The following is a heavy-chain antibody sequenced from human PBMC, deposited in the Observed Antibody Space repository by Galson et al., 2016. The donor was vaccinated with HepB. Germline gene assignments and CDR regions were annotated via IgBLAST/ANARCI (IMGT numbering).Heavy chain of an antibody. CDR1: GHSISTTTYA. D-gene: IGHD6-19*01. Sequence: SETLSLTCNVSGHSISTTTYAWGWIRQPPGGGLEWIGSLYYTDGNTYYNPSLESRVTISVDTSKNQLSLRLSSVTAADTAVYYCATGIAVAGKYYYHYMYVWGKGTPVTVSS. CDR2: LYYTDGNT. V-gene: IGHV4-39*01. CDR3: ATGIAVAGKYYYHYMYV. J-gene: IGHJ6*03.